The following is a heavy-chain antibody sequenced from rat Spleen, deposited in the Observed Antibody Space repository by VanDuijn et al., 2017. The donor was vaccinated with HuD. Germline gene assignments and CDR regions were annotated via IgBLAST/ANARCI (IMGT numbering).Heavy chain of an antibody. CDR3: VRHEIRSYYFYY. Sequence: QVQLKETGPDLVQLTQTLSITCTVSGFSLSTYNVHWVRQPPGKGLEWMGGISTGGNTYYNSGLKSRLSISRDSSKNQVFLKMSSLQTDDTGTYYCVRHEIRSYYFYYWGQGVMVTVSS. V-gene: IGHV2S78*01. D-gene: IGHD4-3*01. CDR1: GFSLSTYN. CDR2: ISTGGNT. J-gene: IGHJ2*01.